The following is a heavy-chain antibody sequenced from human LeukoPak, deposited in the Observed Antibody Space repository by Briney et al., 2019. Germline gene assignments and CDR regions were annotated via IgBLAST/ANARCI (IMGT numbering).Heavy chain of an antibody. Sequence: GGSLRLSCAASGFTFSSYGMHWVRQAPGEGLEWVAFIRYHGRDKYYGDSVKGRFTISRDNSRNTLYLQMDSLRGEDTALYYCANSPYGDWSFDFWGQGTLVTVSS. CDR1: GFTFSSYG. V-gene: IGHV3-30*02. CDR3: ANSPYGDWSFDF. CDR2: IRYHGRDK. D-gene: IGHD4-17*01. J-gene: IGHJ4*02.